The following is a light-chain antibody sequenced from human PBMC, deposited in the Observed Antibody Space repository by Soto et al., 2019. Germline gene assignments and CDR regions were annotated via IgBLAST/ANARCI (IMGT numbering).Light chain of an antibody. J-gene: IGLJ1*01. CDR1: SSDVGGFEY. CDR3: GPITRSSTSV. Sequence: QSVLSQPASVSGSPGQSITISCTGTSSDVGGFEYVSWYQHQPGKAPKLIIYDVTKRPSGVSNRFSGSKSGNTASLTISGIQAEDEGDYYCGPITRSSTSVFXTGTKVTVL. CDR2: DVT. V-gene: IGLV2-14*01.